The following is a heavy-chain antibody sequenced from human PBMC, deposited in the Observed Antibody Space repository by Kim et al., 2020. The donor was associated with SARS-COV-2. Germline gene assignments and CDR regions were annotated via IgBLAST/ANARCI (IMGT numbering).Heavy chain of an antibody. D-gene: IGHD3-22*01. CDR2: INHSGST. Sequence: SETLSLTCAVYGGSFSGYYWSWIRQPPGKGLEWIGEINHSGSTNYNPSLKSRVTISVDTSKNQFSLKLSSVTAADTAVYYCARVLVSGGYFDYWGQGTLVTVSS. CDR1: GGSFSGYY. CDR3: ARVLVSGGYFDY. V-gene: IGHV4-34*01. J-gene: IGHJ4*02.